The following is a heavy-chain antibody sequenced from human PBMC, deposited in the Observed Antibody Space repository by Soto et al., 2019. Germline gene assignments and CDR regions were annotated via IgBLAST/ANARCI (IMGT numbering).Heavy chain of an antibody. CDR2: INHSGST. D-gene: IGHD5-18*01. CDR3: ARKGYNYGLQRHYFDY. V-gene: IGHV4-34*01. CDR1: GGSFSGYY. Sequence: SETLSLTCAVYGGSFSGYYWSWIRQPPGKGLEWIGEINHSGSTNYNPSLKSRVTISVDTSKKQLSLKLSSVTAADTAVYYCARKGYNYGLQRHYFDYWGQGILVTVS. J-gene: IGHJ4*02.